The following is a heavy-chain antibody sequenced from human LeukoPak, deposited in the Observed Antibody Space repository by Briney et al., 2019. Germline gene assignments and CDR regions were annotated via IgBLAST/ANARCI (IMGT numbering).Heavy chain of an antibody. D-gene: IGHD6-19*01. CDR1: GGSISSYY. CDR2: IYTSGST. Sequence: SETLSLTXTVSGGSISSYYWSWIRQPAGKGLEWIGRIYTSGSTNYNPSLKSRVTMSVDTSKNQFSLKLSSVTAADTAVYYCARDQGEQWLVHFDYWGQGTLVTVSS. J-gene: IGHJ4*02. V-gene: IGHV4-4*07. CDR3: ARDQGEQWLVHFDY.